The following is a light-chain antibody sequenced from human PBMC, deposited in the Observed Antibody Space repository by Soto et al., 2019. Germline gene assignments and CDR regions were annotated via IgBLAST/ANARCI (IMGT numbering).Light chain of an antibody. V-gene: IGLV1-40*01. J-gene: IGLJ1*01. CDR3: QSYDRSLSAYV. CDR1: SCHIGAGYD. CDR2: GNS. Sequence: QSVRKQPPPVYGAPGQRGSISQKESSCHIGAGYDVHWYQQLPGTAPKLLIYGNSNRPSGVPDRFSGSKSGTSASLAITGLQAEDEADYYCQSYDRSLSAYVFGTGTKVTVL.